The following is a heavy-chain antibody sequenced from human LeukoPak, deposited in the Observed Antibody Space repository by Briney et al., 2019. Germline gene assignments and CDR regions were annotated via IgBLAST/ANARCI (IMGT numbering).Heavy chain of an antibody. V-gene: IGHV3-30*18. CDR3: AKSQGSLVIDAFDI. D-gene: IGHD3-9*01. CDR2: ISYDGSNK. Sequence: GGSLRLSCAASGFTFSSYGMHWVRQAPGKGLEWVAVISYDGSNKYYADSVKGRFTISRDNSKITLYLQMNSLRAEDTAVYYCAKSQGSLVIDAFDIWGQGTMVTVSS. J-gene: IGHJ3*02. CDR1: GFTFSSYG.